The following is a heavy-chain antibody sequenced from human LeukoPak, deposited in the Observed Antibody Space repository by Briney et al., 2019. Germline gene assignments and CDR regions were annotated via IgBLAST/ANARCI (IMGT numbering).Heavy chain of an antibody. D-gene: IGHD3-3*01. CDR1: GSTFSSYG. Sequence: PGGSLRLSCAASGSTFSSYGMHWVRQAPGKGLEWVAFIRYDGSNKYYADSVKGRFTISRDNSKNTLYLQMNSLRAEDTAVYYCAKDPRTYYDFWSGYHRWYFDYWGQGTLVTVSS. CDR3: AKDPRTYYDFWSGYHRWYFDY. CDR2: IRYDGSNK. J-gene: IGHJ4*02. V-gene: IGHV3-30*02.